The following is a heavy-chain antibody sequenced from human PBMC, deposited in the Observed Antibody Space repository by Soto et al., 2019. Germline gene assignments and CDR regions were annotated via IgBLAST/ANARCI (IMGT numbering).Heavy chain of an antibody. V-gene: IGHV4-30-4*01. CDR1: GDSFSSADYY. J-gene: IGHJ4*02. D-gene: IGHD6-6*01. CDR3: ARGPYSSSSVGYFDS. Sequence: SETLSLTCTLSGDSFSSADYYWSWIRQPPGKGLEWIGYIYYSGNTYYNPSLKSRVAISGDTSKNQFSLKLTSVTAADTAVYYCARGPYSSSSVGYFDSWGLGTLVTVSS. CDR2: IYYSGNT.